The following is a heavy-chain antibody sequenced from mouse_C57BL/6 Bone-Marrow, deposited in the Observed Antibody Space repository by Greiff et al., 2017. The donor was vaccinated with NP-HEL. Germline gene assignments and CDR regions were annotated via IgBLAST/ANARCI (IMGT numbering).Heavy chain of an antibody. CDR3: ARDPAAYDVNWYFDG. J-gene: IGHJ1*03. V-gene: IGHV5-4*01. CDR2: ISDGGSYT. CDR1: GFTFSSYA. Sequence: DVMLVESGGGLVKPGGSLKLSCAASGFTFSSYAMSWVRQTPEKRLEWVATISDGGSYTYYPDNVKGRFTISRDNAKNNLYLQMSHLKSEDTAMYYCARDPAAYDVNWYFDGWGTGTTVTVSS. D-gene: IGHD2-12*01.